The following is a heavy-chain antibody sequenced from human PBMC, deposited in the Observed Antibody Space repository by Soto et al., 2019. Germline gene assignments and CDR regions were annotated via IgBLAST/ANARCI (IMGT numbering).Heavy chain of an antibody. CDR2: IIPIFGTA. CDR1: GGTFSSYV. V-gene: IGHV1-69*13. Sequence: ASVKVSCKASGGTFSSYVISWVRQAPGQGLEWMGGIIPIFGTANYAQKFQGRVTITADESTSTAYMELSSLRSEDTAVYYCASKNPGDYRYYYYGMDVWGQGTTVTVSS. J-gene: IGHJ6*02. CDR3: ASKNPGDYRYYYYGMDV. D-gene: IGHD4-17*01.